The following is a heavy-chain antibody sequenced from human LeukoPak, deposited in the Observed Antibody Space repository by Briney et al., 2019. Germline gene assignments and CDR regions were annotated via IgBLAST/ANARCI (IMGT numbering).Heavy chain of an antibody. Sequence: GGSLRLSCAASGFSFSSYTMNWVRQAPGKGLEWVSIISSSSSYIYYANSVKGQFTISRDNAKNALYLQMNSLRAEDTAVYYCAREEWFFDYWGQGTLVTVSS. D-gene: IGHD3-3*01. CDR1: GFSFSSYT. CDR3: AREEWFFDY. J-gene: IGHJ4*02. CDR2: ISSSSSYI. V-gene: IGHV3-21*01.